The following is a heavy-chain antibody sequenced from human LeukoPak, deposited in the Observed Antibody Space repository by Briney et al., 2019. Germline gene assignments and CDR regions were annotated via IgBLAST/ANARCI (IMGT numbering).Heavy chain of an antibody. J-gene: IGHJ3*02. V-gene: IGHV1-8*02. Sequence: ASVKVSCKASGYPFTTYGISWVRQAPGQGLEWMGWMNPNSGNTGYAQKFQGRVTMTRNTSISTAYMELSSLRSEDTAVYYCARVKDFDWLLPDAFDIWGQGTMVTVSS. D-gene: IGHD3-9*01. CDR3: ARVKDFDWLLPDAFDI. CDR1: GYPFTTYG. CDR2: MNPNSGNT.